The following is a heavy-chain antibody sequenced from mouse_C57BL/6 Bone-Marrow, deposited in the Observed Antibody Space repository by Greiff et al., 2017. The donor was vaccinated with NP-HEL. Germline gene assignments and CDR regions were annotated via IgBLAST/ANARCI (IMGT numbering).Heavy chain of an antibody. J-gene: IGHJ2*01. CDR3: VCPNDGYYDY. D-gene: IGHD2-3*01. CDR2: IYPRSGNT. CDR1: GYTFTSYG. V-gene: IGHV1-81*01. Sequence: QVQLKESGAELARPGASVKLSCKASGYTFTSYGISWVKQRTGQGLEWIGEIYPRSGNTYYNEKFKGKATLTADKSSSTAYMELRSLTSEDSAVYFCVCPNDGYYDYWGQGTTLTVSS.